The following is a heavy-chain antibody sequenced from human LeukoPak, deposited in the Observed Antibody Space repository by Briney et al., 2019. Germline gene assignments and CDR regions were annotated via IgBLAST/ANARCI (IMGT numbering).Heavy chain of an antibody. D-gene: IGHD2-21*02. CDR1: GFTFSTYA. CDR2: FGGSGGTI. CDR3: AKSDCGGDCHLLDY. V-gene: IGHV3-23*01. Sequence: GSLRLSCAASGFTFSTYAMSWVRQAPGKGLEWVSHFGGSGGTIYYADSVKGRFTISGDNSKNTLYLQMNSLRAEDTAVYYCAKSDCGGDCHLLDYWGQGTLVTVSS. J-gene: IGHJ4*02.